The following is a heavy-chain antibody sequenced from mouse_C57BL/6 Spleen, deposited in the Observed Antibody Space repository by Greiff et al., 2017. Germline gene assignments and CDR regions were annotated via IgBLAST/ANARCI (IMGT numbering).Heavy chain of an antibody. CDR3: ATRGFYYYGSSYSSFDD. J-gene: IGHJ2*01. CDR1: GYTFTSYW. Sequence: VQLQQPGAELVKPGASVKLSCKASGYTFTSYWMQWVKQRPGQGLAWIGVIDPSDSYTNYNQKFKGKATLTVDTSSSTAYMPLSRLTSEDSAVYYCATRGFYYYGSSYSSFDDWGQGTTLTVSS. V-gene: IGHV1-50*01. D-gene: IGHD1-1*01. CDR2: IDPSDSYT.